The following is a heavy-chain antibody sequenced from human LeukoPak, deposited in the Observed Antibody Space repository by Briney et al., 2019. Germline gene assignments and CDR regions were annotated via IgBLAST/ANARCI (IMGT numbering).Heavy chain of an antibody. D-gene: IGHD4-17*01. CDR2: ISGSGGST. Sequence: GGSLRLSCAASGFTFSSYAMSWVRQAPGKGLEWVSAISGSGGSTYYADSVKGRFTISRDNSKNTLYLQMNSRRAEGTAVYYCAKAYGDYAHFDYWGQGTLATVSS. J-gene: IGHJ4*02. V-gene: IGHV3-23*01. CDR1: GFTFSSYA. CDR3: AKAYGDYAHFDY.